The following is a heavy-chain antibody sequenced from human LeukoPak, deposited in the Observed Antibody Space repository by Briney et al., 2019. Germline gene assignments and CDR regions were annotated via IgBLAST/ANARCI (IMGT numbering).Heavy chain of an antibody. J-gene: IGHJ4*02. CDR2: ISSNGDTT. CDR3: ARETIGTNVY. V-gene: IGHV3-64*01. Sequence: GGSLKLSCAASGFTFSSYPMHWVRQAPGKGLEYVSAISSNGDTTYYANSVRGRFTISRDNSKNTLYLQMGSLRTEDMAIYYCARETIGTNVYWGQGTLVTVSS. D-gene: IGHD5-24*01. CDR1: GFTFSSYP.